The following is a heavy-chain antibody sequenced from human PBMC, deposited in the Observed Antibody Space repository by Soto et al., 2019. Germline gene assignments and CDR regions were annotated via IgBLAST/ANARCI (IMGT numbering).Heavy chain of an antibody. CDR3: ARQTSGYDLYYYYYMDV. Sequence: SETLSLPCTVSGGSISSSSYYWGWIRQPPGKGLEWIGSIYYSGSTYYNPSLKSRVTISVDTSKNQFSLKLSSVTAADTAVYYCARQTSGYDLYYYYYMDVWGKGTTVTVSS. CDR1: GGSISSSSYY. V-gene: IGHV4-39*01. D-gene: IGHD5-12*01. CDR2: IYYSGST. J-gene: IGHJ6*03.